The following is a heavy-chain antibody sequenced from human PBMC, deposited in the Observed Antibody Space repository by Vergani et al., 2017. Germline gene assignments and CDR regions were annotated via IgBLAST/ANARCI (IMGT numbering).Heavy chain of an antibody. CDR1: GGSFSGYY. CDR3: ARGKVWDCSSTSCYVYYYYYGMDV. Sequence: QVQLQQWGAGLLKPSETLSLTCAVYGGSFSGYYWSWIRKPPGKGLEWIGEINHSGSTNYNPSLKSRVTISVDTSKNQFSLKLSSVTAADTAVYYCARGKVWDCSSTSCYVYYYYYGMDVWGQGTTVTVSS. V-gene: IGHV4-34*01. J-gene: IGHJ6*02. CDR2: INHSGST. D-gene: IGHD2-2*01.